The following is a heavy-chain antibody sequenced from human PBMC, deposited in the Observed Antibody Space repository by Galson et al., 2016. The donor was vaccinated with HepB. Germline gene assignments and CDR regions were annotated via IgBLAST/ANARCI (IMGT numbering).Heavy chain of an antibody. CDR3: ARVGDYYYYAMDV. CDR2: IYSGGST. Sequence: SLRLSCAASGFTVSNNYMTWVRQAPGKGLEWVSDIYSGGSTYYADSVKGRFTISRDNSNNTLYLQMNSLRVEDTAVYYCARVGDYYYYAMDVWGQGTTVTVSS. J-gene: IGHJ6*02. V-gene: IGHV3-53*01. D-gene: IGHD2-15*01. CDR1: GFTVSNNY.